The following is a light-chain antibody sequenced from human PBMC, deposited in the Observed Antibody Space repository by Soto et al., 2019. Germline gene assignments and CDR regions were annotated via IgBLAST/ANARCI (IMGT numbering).Light chain of an antibody. J-gene: IGLJ2*01. Sequence: QSVLTQPASVSGSPGQSITISCTGTSSDVGGYNYVSWYQHHPGKAPKLIIYDVNNRPSGVSSRFSGSKSGNTASLTISGLQAEDEADYYCSSYTSSSTLVFGGGTKVTVL. CDR3: SSYTSSSTLV. V-gene: IGLV2-14*03. CDR1: SSDVGGYNY. CDR2: DVN.